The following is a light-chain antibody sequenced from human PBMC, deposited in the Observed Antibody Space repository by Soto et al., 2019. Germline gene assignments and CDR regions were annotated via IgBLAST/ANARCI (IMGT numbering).Light chain of an antibody. CDR1: SSDVGGYDY. CDR3: SSYTSSSTLV. J-gene: IGLJ2*01. Sequence: QSALTQPASVSGSPGQSITISCTGISSDVGGYDYVSWYQQHPGKAPKLIIYEVSNRPSGVSDRFSGSKSGNTASLTISGLQAEDEADYYCSSYTSSSTLVFGGGTKLTVL. CDR2: EVS. V-gene: IGLV2-14*01.